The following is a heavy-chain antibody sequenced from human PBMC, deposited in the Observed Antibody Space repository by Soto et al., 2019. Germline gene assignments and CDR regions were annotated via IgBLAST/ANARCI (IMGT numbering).Heavy chain of an antibody. CDR3: ASDGMESTSPSPYYYGMDV. V-gene: IGHV4-4*07. J-gene: IGHJ6*02. CDR1: GGSISSYY. Sequence: SETLSLTCTVSGGSISSYYWSWIRQPAGKGLEWIGRIYTSGSTNYNPSLKSRVTMSVDTSKNQFSLKLSSVTAADTAVYYCASDGMESTSPSPYYYGMDVWGQGTTVTVSS. D-gene: IGHD2-2*01. CDR2: IYTSGST.